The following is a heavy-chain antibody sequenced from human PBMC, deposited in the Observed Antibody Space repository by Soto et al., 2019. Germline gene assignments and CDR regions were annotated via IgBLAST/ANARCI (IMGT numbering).Heavy chain of an antibody. CDR3: ARGLRIYYDRSGLHY. D-gene: IGHD3-22*01. J-gene: IGHJ4*02. CDR2: ISYTGSTI. Sequence: LRLSCAASGFTFSNYEMNWVRQTPWKGLEWVSYISYTGSTIYYADSVRGRFTISRDNSKNSLYLQMNSLRAEDTAVYYCARGLRIYYDRSGLHYWGQGALVTVSS. V-gene: IGHV3-48*03. CDR1: GFTFSNYE.